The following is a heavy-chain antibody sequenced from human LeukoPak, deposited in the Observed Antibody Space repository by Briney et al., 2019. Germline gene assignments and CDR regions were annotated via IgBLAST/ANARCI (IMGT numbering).Heavy chain of an antibody. CDR3: AREPTIGEMATISDAFDI. D-gene: IGHD5-24*01. V-gene: IGHV3-7*01. Sequence: GGSLRLSCAASGFTFSSYWMSWVRQAPGKGLEWVANIKQDGSEKYYVDSVKDRFTISRDNAKNSLYLQMNSLRAEDTAVYYCAREPTIGEMATISDAFDIWGQGTMVTVSS. CDR1: GFTFSSYW. J-gene: IGHJ3*02. CDR2: IKQDGSEK.